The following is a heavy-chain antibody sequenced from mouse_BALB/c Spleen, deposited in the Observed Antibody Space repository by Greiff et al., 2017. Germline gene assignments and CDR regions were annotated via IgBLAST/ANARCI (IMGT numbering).Heavy chain of an antibody. D-gene: IGHD1-2*01. CDR2: ISTYYGDA. Sequence: QVQLQQSGAELVRPGVSVKISCKGSGYTFTDYAMHWVKQSHAKSLEWIGVISTYYGDASYNQKFKGKATLTVDKSSSTAYMELRSLTSEDSAVYYCARGDYYGYVYLYYYAMDYWGQGTSVTVSS. CDR3: ARGDYYGYVYLYYYAMDY. CDR1: GYTFTDYA. J-gene: IGHJ4*01. V-gene: IGHV1S137*01.